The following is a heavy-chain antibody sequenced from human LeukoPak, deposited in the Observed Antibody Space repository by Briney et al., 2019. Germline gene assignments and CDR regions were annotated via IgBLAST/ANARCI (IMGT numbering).Heavy chain of an antibody. CDR1: GGTFSSYA. Sequence: ASVKVSCKASGGTFSSYAISWVRQAPGQGLEWMGGIIPIFGTANYAQKFQGRVTITTDESTSTAYMELSSLRSEDTAVYYCARDWRYYDSSGYDPWGQGTLVTVSS. D-gene: IGHD3-22*01. J-gene: IGHJ5*02. CDR2: IIPIFGTA. V-gene: IGHV1-69*05. CDR3: ARDWRYYDSSGYDP.